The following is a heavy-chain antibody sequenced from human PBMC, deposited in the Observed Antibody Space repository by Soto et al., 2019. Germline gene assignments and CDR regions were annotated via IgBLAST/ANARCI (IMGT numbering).Heavy chain of an antibody. J-gene: IGHJ4*02. CDR2: IKSKTDGGTT. D-gene: IGHD2-2*01. Sequence: EVQLVESGGGLVKPGGSLRLSCAASGFTFSNAWMSWVRQAPGKGLEWVGRIKSKTDGGTTDYAAPVKGRFTISRDDSKNTLYLQMNSLKTEDTAVYYCTTDKCSSTSCYGVYWGQGTLVTVSS. V-gene: IGHV3-15*01. CDR1: GFTFSNAW. CDR3: TTDKCSSTSCYGVY.